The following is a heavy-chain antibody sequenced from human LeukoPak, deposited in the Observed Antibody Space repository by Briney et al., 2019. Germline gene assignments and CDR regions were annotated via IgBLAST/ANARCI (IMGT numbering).Heavy chain of an antibody. CDR2: IIPILGIA. Sequence: VASVKVSCKASGGTFSSYAIGWVRQAPGQGLEWMGRIIPILGIANYAQKFQGRVTITADKSTSTAYMELSSLRSEDTAVYYCARDYSDILTGYYLSYFDYWGQGTLVTVSS. V-gene: IGHV1-69*04. D-gene: IGHD3-9*01. CDR1: GGTFSSYA. J-gene: IGHJ4*02. CDR3: ARDYSDILTGYYLSYFDY.